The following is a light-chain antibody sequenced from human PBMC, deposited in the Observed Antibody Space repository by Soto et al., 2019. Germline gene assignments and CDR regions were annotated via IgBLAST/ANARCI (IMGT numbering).Light chain of an antibody. CDR1: RSDVGGSNY. CDR3: SSYTSSSTLEV. CDR2: DVS. J-gene: IGLJ1*01. Sequence: QSVLTQPASVSGSPGQSITVSCTGTRSDVGGSNYVSWYQQHPGKAPKLMIYDVSNRPSGVSNRFSGSKSGNTASLTISGLQAEDEADYYCSSYTSSSTLEVFGTGTKVTV. V-gene: IGLV2-14*01.